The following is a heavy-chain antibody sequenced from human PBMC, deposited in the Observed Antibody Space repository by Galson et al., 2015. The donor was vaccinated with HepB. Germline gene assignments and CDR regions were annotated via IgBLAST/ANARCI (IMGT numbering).Heavy chain of an antibody. CDR3: ATLGLGFDY. D-gene: IGHD3-10*01. J-gene: IGHJ4*02. CDR1: GFTFGHFA. V-gene: IGHV3-30*04. CDR2: ITYDGSET. Sequence: SLRLSCAASGFTFGHFAIHWVRQAPGKGLEWVASITYDGSETFHADSVKGRFTISRDNFSNRLFLQMDSLRPEDTALYYCATLGLGFDYWGQGTLVTVSS.